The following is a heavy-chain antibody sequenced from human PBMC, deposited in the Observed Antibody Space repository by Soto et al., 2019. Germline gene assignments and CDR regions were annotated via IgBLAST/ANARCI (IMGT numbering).Heavy chain of an antibody. CDR3: AREGGIAVAGTRDFDY. J-gene: IGHJ4*02. CDR1: GFTFSSYG. V-gene: IGHV3-33*01. Sequence: QVQLVESGGGVVQPGRSLRLSCAASGFTFSSYGMHWVRQAPGKGLEWVAVIWYDGSNKYDADSVKGRFTISRDNSKNTLYLQMNSLRAEDTAVYYCAREGGIAVAGTRDFDYWGQGTLVTVSS. D-gene: IGHD6-19*01. CDR2: IWYDGSNK.